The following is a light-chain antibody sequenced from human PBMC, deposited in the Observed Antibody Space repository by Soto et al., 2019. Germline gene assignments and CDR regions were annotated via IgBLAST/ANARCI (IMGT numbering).Light chain of an antibody. Sequence: EIVLTQSPGTLSLSPGERATLSCRASQSVSNTYLAWYQHKPGQAPRLLIHGASNRATGVPDRFSGSGSGTDFTLTISRLEPEDFAVYYCQQYTTSPPTYTFGQGTKLEIK. CDR1: QSVSNTY. J-gene: IGKJ2*01. CDR3: QQYTTSPPTYT. V-gene: IGKV3-20*01. CDR2: GAS.